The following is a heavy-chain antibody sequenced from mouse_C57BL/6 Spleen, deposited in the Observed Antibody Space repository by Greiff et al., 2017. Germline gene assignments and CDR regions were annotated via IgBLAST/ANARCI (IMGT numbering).Heavy chain of an antibody. CDR2: ISSGSSTI. Sequence: EVNLVESGGGLVKPGGSLKLSCAASGFTFSDYGMHWVRQAPEKGLEWVAYISSGSSTIYYADTVKGRFTISRDNAKNTLFLQMTSLRSEDTAMYYCARSGPYWYFDVWGTGTTVTVSS. V-gene: IGHV5-17*01. D-gene: IGHD1-3*01. CDR1: GFTFSDYG. J-gene: IGHJ1*03. CDR3: ARSGPYWYFDV.